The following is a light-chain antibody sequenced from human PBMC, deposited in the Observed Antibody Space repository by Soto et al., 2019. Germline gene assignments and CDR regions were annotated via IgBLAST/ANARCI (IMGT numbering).Light chain of an antibody. CDR2: EVS. Sequence: QSALTQPASVSGSPGQSITISCTGTSSDVGGYNYVSWYQQHPGKAPKLMIYEVSNRPSGVSNRFSGSKSGNTASLTVSGLQAEDEADYYCSSYGGYNNVIFGGGTKLTVL. CDR3: SSYGGYNNVI. V-gene: IGLV2-14*01. CDR1: SSDVGGYNY. J-gene: IGLJ2*01.